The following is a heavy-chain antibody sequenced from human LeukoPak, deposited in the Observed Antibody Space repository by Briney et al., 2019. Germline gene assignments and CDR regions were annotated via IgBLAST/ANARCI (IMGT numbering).Heavy chain of an antibody. CDR3: ARLRELLYYFDY. CDR2: IYYSGST. D-gene: IGHD1-26*01. CDR1: GGSISIYY. V-gene: IGHV4-59*08. J-gene: IGHJ4*02. Sequence: SETLSLTCNVSGGSISIYYWSWIRQPPGKGLEWVGNIYYSGSTNYNPSLKSRVSISVDTSKNQFSLKLSSVTAADTAVYYCARLRELLYYFDYWGQGTLVTVSS.